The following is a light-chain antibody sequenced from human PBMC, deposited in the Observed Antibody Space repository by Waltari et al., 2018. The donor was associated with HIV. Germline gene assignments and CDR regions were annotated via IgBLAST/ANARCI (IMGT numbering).Light chain of an antibody. CDR1: SFDIYGYNF. CDR3: VSYKSSSSPV. Sequence: QSALPQPASVSGSPGQSITISCTGASFDIYGYNFVSWFQHHPGKAPKVIIYEVSNRPSGVSNRFSGSKSGNTASLTISGLQPEDEAEYFCVSYKSSSSPVFGGGTKLTV. V-gene: IGLV2-14*01. J-gene: IGLJ3*02. CDR2: EVS.